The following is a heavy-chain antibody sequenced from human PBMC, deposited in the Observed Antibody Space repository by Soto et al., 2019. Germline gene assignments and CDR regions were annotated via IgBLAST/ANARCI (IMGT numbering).Heavy chain of an antibody. V-gene: IGHV1-69*13. J-gene: IGHJ6*02. CDR2: IIPIFGTA. D-gene: IGHD3-3*01. CDR1: GGTFSSYA. Sequence: ASVKVSFKASGGTFSSYAISWVRQAPGQGLEWMGGIIPIFGTANYAQKFQGRVTITADESTSTAYMELSSLRSEDTAVYYCATGGVRFLGVHYYYGMDVWGQGTTVTVSS. CDR3: ATGGVRFLGVHYYYGMDV.